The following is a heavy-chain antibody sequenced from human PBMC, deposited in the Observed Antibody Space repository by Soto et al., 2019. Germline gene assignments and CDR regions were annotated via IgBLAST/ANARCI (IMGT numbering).Heavy chain of an antibody. CDR2: THYSGST. CDR1: GASISSYY. CDR3: ATDGSGTYSAFDY. J-gene: IGHJ4*02. D-gene: IGHD3-10*01. V-gene: IGHV4-59*01. Sequence: PSETLSLTCTVSGASISSYYWNWIRQRPGKGLEWIGSTHYSGSTNYSPSLKSRVTISLDTSKNQFSLKLNSVTAADTAVYYCATDGSGTYSAFDYWGQGTLVTVSS.